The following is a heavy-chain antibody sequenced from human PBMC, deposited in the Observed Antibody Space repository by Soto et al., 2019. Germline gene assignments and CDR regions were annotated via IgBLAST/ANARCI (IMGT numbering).Heavy chain of an antibody. CDR2: ISWNTGTI. D-gene: IGHD3-22*01. V-gene: IGHV3-9*01. CDR3: VKDIRTYYFDSGGFDY. CDR1: GFIFGDFV. J-gene: IGHJ4*02. Sequence: SLRLSCAASGFIFGDFVSHWVRQAPGKGLEWVSGISWNTGTIGYADSVKGRFTISRDNAQSSLYLQMNSLTPEDTALYFCVKDIRTYYFDSGGFDYWGQGALVTVSS.